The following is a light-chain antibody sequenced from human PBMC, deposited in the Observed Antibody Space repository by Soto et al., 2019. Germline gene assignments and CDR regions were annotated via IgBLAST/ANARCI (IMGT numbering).Light chain of an antibody. J-gene: IGLJ1*01. CDR2: EVS. V-gene: IGLV2-14*01. Sequence: QSALTQPASVSGSPGQSITISCTGTSSDVGGYNYVSWYQQHPGKAPKLMIYEVSNRPSGVSNRFSGSKSGNTASLTISGLQAEDEAYYYCSSYTSSSIYVFGTGTKLTVL. CDR3: SSYTSSSIYV. CDR1: SSDVGGYNY.